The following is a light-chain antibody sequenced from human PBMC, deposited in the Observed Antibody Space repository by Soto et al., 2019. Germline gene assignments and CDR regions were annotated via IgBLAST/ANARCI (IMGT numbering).Light chain of an antibody. CDR1: QSISSW. CDR2: AAS. CDR3: QQYNSYSPGYT. J-gene: IGKJ2*01. Sequence: DIQMTQSPSTLSASVGDRVTITCRASQSISSWLAWYQQKPGKAPKLLIYAASSLESGVPSRFSGSGSGTACTLTISSLQPDDFATYYCQQYNSYSPGYTFGQGTKLEIK. V-gene: IGKV1-5*01.